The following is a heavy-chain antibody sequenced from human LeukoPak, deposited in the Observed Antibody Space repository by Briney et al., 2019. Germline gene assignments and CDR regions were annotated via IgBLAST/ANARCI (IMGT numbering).Heavy chain of an antibody. Sequence: ASVKVSCKASGYSFTGFYMYWVRQAPGQGLEWMGWINPNSGGTNSAQTFQGRVTMTRDTSITTAYLDLSRLRSDDTAVYYCARIGYNHYFDYWGQGTLVTVSS. V-gene: IGHV1-2*02. D-gene: IGHD5-24*01. CDR1: GYSFTGFY. CDR2: INPNSGGT. CDR3: ARIGYNHYFDY. J-gene: IGHJ4*02.